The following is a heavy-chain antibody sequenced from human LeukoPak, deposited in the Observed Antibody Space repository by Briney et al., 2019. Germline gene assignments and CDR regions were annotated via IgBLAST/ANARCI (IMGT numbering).Heavy chain of an antibody. J-gene: IGHJ6*02. CDR3: ARHYCSGGSCYYYYYGMDV. V-gene: IGHV3-53*01. CDR1: GFTVSSNY. Sequence: GGPLRLSCAASGFTVSSNYMSWVRQAPGKGLEWVSVIYSGGSTYYADSVKGRFTISRDNSKNTLYLQMNSLRAEDTAVYYCARHYCSGGSCYYYYYGMDVWGQGTTVTVSS. CDR2: IYSGGST. D-gene: IGHD2-15*01.